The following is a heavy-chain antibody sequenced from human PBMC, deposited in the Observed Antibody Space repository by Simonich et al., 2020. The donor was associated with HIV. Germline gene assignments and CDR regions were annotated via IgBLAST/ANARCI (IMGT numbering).Heavy chain of an antibody. CDR3: ATETGNFDY. CDR1: GYTLTELS. J-gene: IGHJ4*02. CDR2: FDLEEGET. D-gene: IGHD7-27*01. Sequence: QVQLVQSGAEVKKPGASVKVSCKVSGYTLTELSMHWVRQAPGKGLEWVGSFDLEEGETINVQKFKGRVSMTEDPSTDTAYMELSSLRFEDTAVYYCATETGNFDYWGQGTLVTVSS. V-gene: IGHV1-24*01.